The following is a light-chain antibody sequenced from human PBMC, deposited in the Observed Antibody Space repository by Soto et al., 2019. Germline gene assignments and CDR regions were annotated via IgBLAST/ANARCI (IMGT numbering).Light chain of an antibody. CDR3: QQYGSSPLT. J-gene: IGKJ4*01. V-gene: IGKV3-20*01. CDR2: GAS. CDR1: QSVSSSN. Sequence: EIVLTQSPGTLSLSRGERSTLXXRASQSVSSSNLAWYQQKPGQPPRLXIYGASSRATGVPDRFSGSGAGTDFTLTINRLEPEDFAVYFCQQYGSSPLTFGGGTKVDIK.